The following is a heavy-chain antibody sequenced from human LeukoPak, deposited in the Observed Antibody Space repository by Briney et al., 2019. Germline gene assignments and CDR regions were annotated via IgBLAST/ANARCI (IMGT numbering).Heavy chain of an antibody. CDR2: IYYSGST. CDR1: GGTISSSNHY. D-gene: IGHD3-10*01. J-gene: IGHJ4*02. V-gene: IGHV4-39*01. CDR3: ARHRGYYGSGSKLDY. Sequence: SETLSLTCTVSGGTISSSNHYWGWIRQPPGKGPEWLGSIYYSGSTYYNPSLKSRVTISVDTSKNQFSLKLSSVTATDTAVYYCARHRGYYGSGSKLDYWGQGTLITVSS.